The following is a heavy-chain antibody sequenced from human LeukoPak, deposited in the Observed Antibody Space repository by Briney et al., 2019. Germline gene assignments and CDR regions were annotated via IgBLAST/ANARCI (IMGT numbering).Heavy chain of an antibody. V-gene: IGHV3-64D*06. D-gene: IGHD4-17*01. J-gene: IGHJ4*02. CDR3: VRVNDYGDRNLYYFGY. Sequence: GGSLRPSCSASGFIFSNYGMYWVRQAPGKGLEFVSAISSDGDNTFYADSVKGRFTISRDNSKNTLYLQTSSMRGEDTAVYYCVRVNDYGDRNLYYFGYWGQGTLVTVSS. CDR1: GFIFSNYG. CDR2: ISSDGDNT.